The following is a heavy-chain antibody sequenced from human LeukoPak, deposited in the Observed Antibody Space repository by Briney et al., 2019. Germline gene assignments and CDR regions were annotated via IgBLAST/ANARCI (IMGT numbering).Heavy chain of an antibody. V-gene: IGHV4-59*01. D-gene: IGHD5-18*01. CDR2: IYYSGST. CDR3: ARQLWFDY. J-gene: IGHJ4*02. CDR1: CGSISSYY. Sequence: SETLSLTCSVSCGSISSYYWSWIRQPPGKGLEWIGYIYYSGSTNYNPSLKSRVTISVDTSKNQFSLKLSSVTAADTAVYYCARQLWFDYWGQGTLVTVSS.